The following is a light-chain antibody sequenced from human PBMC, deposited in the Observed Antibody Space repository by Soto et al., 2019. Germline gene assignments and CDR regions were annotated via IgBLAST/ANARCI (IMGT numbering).Light chain of an antibody. J-gene: IGKJ3*01. V-gene: IGKV1-5*03. CDR1: QSISSW. Sequence: DIQMTQSPSTLSASVGDRVTITCRASQSISSWLAWYQQKPGKAPKLLIYKASSLESGVPSRFSGSGSGTEFTLTISSLQPDDFATYYCQQGFTFGPRTKVDIK. CDR2: KAS. CDR3: QQGFT.